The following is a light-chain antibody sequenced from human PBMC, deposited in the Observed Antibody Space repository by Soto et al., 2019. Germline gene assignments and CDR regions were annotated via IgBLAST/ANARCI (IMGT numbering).Light chain of an antibody. V-gene: IGKV1-5*01. J-gene: IGKJ3*01. CDR3: QQFDGN. CDR1: QNINTW. Sequence: DIPMTQSPSNLAASVGDRVTITCRASQNINTWLAWYQQKAGKAPKVLIYDASTLESGVPSRFSGSGSGTEFTLTITSLQPDDFGTYYCQQFDGNFGPGTKVEIK. CDR2: DAS.